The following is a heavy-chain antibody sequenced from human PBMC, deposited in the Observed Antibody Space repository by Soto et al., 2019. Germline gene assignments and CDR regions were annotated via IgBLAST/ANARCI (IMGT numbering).Heavy chain of an antibody. J-gene: IGHJ6*03. CDR3: ARDRRKPYYMEV. CDR2: ISSSSSYI. V-gene: IGHV3-21*01. Sequence: PGGSLRLSCAASGFTFSSYSMSWVRQAPGKGLEWVSSISSSSSYIYYADSVKGRFTISRDNAKNSLYLQMNSLRAEDTAVYYCARDRRKPYYMEVWGKGTTVTVSS. CDR1: GFTFSSYS.